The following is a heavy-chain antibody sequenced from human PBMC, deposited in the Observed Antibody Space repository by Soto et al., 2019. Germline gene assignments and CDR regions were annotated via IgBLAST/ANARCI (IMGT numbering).Heavy chain of an antibody. J-gene: IGHJ5*02. CDR2: ISYDGSNK. CDR1: GFTFSSYA. V-gene: IGHV3-30-3*01. CDR3: ARDNRMIAAGGKGA. D-gene: IGHD6-25*01. Sequence: QVQLVESGGGVVQPGRSLRLSCAASGFTFSSYAMHWVRQAPGKGLEWVAVISYDGSNKYYADSVKGRFTISRDNSKNTLYLQMNSLRAEDTAVYYCARDNRMIAAGGKGAWGQGTLVTVSS.